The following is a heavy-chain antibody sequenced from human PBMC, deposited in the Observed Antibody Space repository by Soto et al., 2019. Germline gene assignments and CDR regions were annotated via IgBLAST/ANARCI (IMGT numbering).Heavy chain of an antibody. CDR1: GWSFCGYY. CDR2: INHSGST. CDR3: ARDKITGLFDY. V-gene: IGHV4-34*01. Sequence: PSETLSLTCAVCGWSFCGYYWTWIRQPPGTGLEWIGEINHSGSTNYNPSLKSRVTISVDTSKSQFSLKLTSVTAADTAVYYCARDKITGLFDYWGQGTLVT. J-gene: IGHJ4*02. D-gene: IGHD2-8*02.